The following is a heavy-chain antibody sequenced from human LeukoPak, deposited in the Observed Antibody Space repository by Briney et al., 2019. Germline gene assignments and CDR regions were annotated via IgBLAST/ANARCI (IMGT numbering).Heavy chain of an antibody. Sequence: GGSLRLSCAASGFTFSSYAMSWVRQAPGKGLEWVSAISGSGGSPYYADSVKGRFTISRDSSKNTLYLQMNSLRAEDTAVYYCAKSLHITIFGVVPPGAFDIWGQGTMVTVSS. CDR1: GFTFSSYA. D-gene: IGHD3-3*01. CDR2: ISGSGGSP. CDR3: AKSLHITIFGVVPPGAFDI. V-gene: IGHV3-23*01. J-gene: IGHJ3*02.